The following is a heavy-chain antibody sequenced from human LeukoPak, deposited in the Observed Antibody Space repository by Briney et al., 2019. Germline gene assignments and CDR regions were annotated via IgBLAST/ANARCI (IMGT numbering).Heavy chain of an antibody. CDR3: ARGGAYYYDSSGYYPYYYYGMDV. D-gene: IGHD3-22*01. CDR1: GGSFSGYY. J-gene: IGHJ6*02. CDR2: INHSGST. V-gene: IGHV4-34*01. Sequence: SETPSLTCAVYGGSFSGYYWSWIRQPPGKGLEWIGEINHSGSTNYNPSLKSRVTISVDTSKNQFSLKLSSVTAADTAVYYCARGGAYYYDSSGYYPYYYYGMDVWGQGTTVTVSS.